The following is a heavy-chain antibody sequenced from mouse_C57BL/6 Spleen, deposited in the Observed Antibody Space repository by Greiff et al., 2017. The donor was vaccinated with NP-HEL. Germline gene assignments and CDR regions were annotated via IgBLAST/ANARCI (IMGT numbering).Heavy chain of an antibody. J-gene: IGHJ4*01. CDR1: GYTFTSYW. CDR3: ARCPIYYYGSSYLYYAMDY. V-gene: IGHV1-53*01. Sequence: QVQLKQPGTELVKPGASVKLSCKASGYTFTSYWMHWVKQRPGQGLEWIGNINPSNGGTNYNEKFKSKATLTVDKSSSTAYMQLISLTSEDSAVYYCARCPIYYYGSSYLYYAMDYWGQGTSVTVSS. D-gene: IGHD1-1*01. CDR2: INPSNGGT.